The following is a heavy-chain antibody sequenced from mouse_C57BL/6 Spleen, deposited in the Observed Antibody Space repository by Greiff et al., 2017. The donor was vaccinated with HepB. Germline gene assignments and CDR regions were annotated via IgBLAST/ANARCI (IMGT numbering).Heavy chain of an antibody. CDR3: ARDDYGSSYEDYAMDY. CDR1: GFTFSSYA. D-gene: IGHD1-1*01. J-gene: IGHJ4*01. Sequence: EVKLVESGGGLVKPGGSLKLSCAASGFTFSSYAMSWVRQTPEKRLEWVATISDGGSYTYYPDNVKGRFTISRDNAKNNLYLQMSHLKSEDTAMYYCARDDYGSSYEDYAMDYWGQGTSVIVSS. CDR2: ISDGGSYT. V-gene: IGHV5-4*01.